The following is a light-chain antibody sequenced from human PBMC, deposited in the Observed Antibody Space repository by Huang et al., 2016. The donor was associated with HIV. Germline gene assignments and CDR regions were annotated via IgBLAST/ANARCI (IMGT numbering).Light chain of an antibody. CDR3: QQRDS. Sequence: ELVLTQSPGTLSWSPGERATLSCRASQSVGRNVGWYQQKAGQTPRLGIYDASTRATGIPARFSGSGSGTDFTLTISSLEPEDVAVYYCQQRDSFGQGTRLDIK. CDR2: DAS. V-gene: IGKV3-11*01. J-gene: IGKJ5*01. CDR1: QSVGRN.